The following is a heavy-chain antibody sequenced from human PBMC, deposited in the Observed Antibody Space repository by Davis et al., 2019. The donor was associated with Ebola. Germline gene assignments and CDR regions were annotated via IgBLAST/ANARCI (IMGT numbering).Heavy chain of an antibody. CDR3: ARAPGYQLLYRYFQH. D-gene: IGHD2-2*02. J-gene: IGHJ1*01. V-gene: IGHV4-34*01. CDR2: INHSGST. CDR1: GGSFNGYF. Sequence: SETLSLTCAVYGGSFNGYFWSWIRQPPGKYLEWIGEINHSGSTNYNPSLKSRVTISVDTSKNQFSLKLTSVTAADTAVYYCARAPGYQLLYRYFQHWGQGTLVIVSS.